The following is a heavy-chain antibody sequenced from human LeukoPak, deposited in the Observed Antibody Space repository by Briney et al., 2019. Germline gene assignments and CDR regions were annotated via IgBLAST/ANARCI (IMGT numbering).Heavy chain of an antibody. J-gene: IGHJ4*02. CDR3: AKGSLAAAGSHFDY. Sequence: PGGSLRLSCAASGFTFDDYAMHWVRQAPGKGLEWVSGISWNSGSIGYADSVKGRFTISRDNAKNSLYLQMNSLRAEDMALYYCAKGSLAAAGSHFDYWGQGTLVTVSS. D-gene: IGHD6-13*01. V-gene: IGHV3-9*03. CDR2: ISWNSGSI. CDR1: GFTFDDYA.